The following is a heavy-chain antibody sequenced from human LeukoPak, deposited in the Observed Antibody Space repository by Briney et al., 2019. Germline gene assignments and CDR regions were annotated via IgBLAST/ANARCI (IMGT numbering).Heavy chain of an antibody. J-gene: IGHJ4*02. V-gene: IGHV3-11*04. CDR3: ARHPRQYQLHTFDY. D-gene: IGHD2-2*01. CDR1: GFTFSDYY. CDR2: ISSSGSTI. Sequence: GGSLRLSCAASGFTFSDYYMSWIRQAPGKGLEWVSYISSSGSTIYYADSVKGRFTISRDNAKNSLYLQMSSLRAEDTAVYYCARHPRQYQLHTFDYWGQGTLVTVSS.